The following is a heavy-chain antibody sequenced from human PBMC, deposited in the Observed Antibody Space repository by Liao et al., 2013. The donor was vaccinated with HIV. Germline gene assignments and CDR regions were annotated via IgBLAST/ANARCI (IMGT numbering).Heavy chain of an antibody. J-gene: IGHJ3*02. D-gene: IGHD1-1*01. CDR2: IYTSGST. CDR1: GGYISSGSYY. V-gene: IGHV4-61*02. Sequence: QLQLQESGSGLVKPSQTLSLTCSVSGGYISSGSYYWSWIRQPAGKGLEWIGRIYTSGSTNYNPSLKSRVTISVDTSKNQFSLRLSSVTAADTAVYYCARGRGTSAFDIWGQGTMVTVSS. CDR3: ARGRGTSAFDI.